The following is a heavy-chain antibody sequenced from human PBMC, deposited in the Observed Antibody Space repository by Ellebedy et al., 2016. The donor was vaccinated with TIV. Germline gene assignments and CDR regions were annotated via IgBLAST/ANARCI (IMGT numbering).Heavy chain of an antibody. D-gene: IGHD2-15*01. CDR2: ITSTSDNR. Sequence: GESLKISCAASGFTFSRYSMNWVRQAPGKGLECISFITSTSDNRYYADSVKGRFSISRDNAKNTLSLQMNSLRAEDTAVYYCATGCGQSCQTHFQYWGQGTQVTVSS. CDR3: ATGCGQSCQTHFQY. CDR1: GFTFSRYS. V-gene: IGHV3-48*04. J-gene: IGHJ4*02.